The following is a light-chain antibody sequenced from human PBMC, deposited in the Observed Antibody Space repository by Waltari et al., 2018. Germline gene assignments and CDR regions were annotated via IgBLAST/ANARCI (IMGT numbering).Light chain of an antibody. CDR1: QSLLYRPNNQNY. Sequence: DIVMTQSPESLAVSLGERATINCKSSQSLLYRPNNQNYLTWYQRKPGQTPKLLISWASTRESGVPYRFSGSGSGTDFTLTISSLQAEDVAVYYCQQAYTTPLTFGGGTRVEIK. CDR3: QQAYTTPLT. V-gene: IGKV4-1*01. J-gene: IGKJ4*01. CDR2: WAS.